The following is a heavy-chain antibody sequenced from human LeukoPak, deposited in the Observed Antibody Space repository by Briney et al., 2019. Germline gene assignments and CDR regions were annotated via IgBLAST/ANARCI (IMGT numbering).Heavy chain of an antibody. Sequence: PGGSLRLSCAASGFTFSSHSMNWVRQAPGKGLEWVSSISSSSSYIYYADSVKGRFTISRDNAKNSLYLQMNSLRAEDTAVYYCARAHYYDSSGYPLFDYWGQGTLVTVSS. CDR2: ISSSSSYI. CDR1: GFTFSSHS. J-gene: IGHJ4*02. V-gene: IGHV3-21*01. CDR3: ARAHYYDSSGYPLFDY. D-gene: IGHD3-22*01.